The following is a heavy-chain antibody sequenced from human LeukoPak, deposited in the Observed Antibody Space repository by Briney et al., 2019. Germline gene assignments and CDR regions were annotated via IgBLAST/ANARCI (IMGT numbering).Heavy chain of an antibody. CDR2: ISSSGSTI. V-gene: IGHV3-48*03. J-gene: IGHJ4*02. Sequence: GGSLRLSCAASGFTFSTYEMNWVRQAPGKGLEWVSYISSSGSTIYYADSVKGRFTISRDNAKNSLYLQMNSLRDEDTAVYYCARGGSGYSYGKIDSWGQGILVTVSS. D-gene: IGHD5-18*01. CDR3: ARGGSGYSYGKIDS. CDR1: GFTFSTYE.